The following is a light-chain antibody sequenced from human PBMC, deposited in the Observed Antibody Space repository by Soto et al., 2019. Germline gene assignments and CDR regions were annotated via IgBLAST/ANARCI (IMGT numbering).Light chain of an antibody. CDR2: DVS. CDR1: SSDVGGYNY. J-gene: IGLJ3*02. Sequence: QSALTQPRSVSGSPGQSVTISCTGTSSDVGGYNYVSWYQQHPGKAPKLMIYDVSKRPSGVPDRFSGSKSGNTASLTISGLQAEDEADSYCCSYAGSYTPNWVFGGGTKITVL. CDR3: CSYAGSYTPNWV. V-gene: IGLV2-11*01.